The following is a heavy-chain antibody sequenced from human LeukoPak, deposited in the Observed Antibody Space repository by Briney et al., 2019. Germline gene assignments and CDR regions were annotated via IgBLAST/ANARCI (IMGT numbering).Heavy chain of an antibody. V-gene: IGHV6-1*01. Sequence: SQTLSLTCGISGDSVSSNSAAWNWIRQSPSGGLEWPGRTYYRSKWYNNYAVSVKSRITINPDSSKNQVSLQLNSVTPEDTAMYYCAREYSRGRFDYWGQGTLVTVSS. CDR2: TYYRSKWYN. J-gene: IGHJ4*02. D-gene: IGHD5-18*01. CDR3: AREYSRGRFDY. CDR1: GDSVSSNSAA.